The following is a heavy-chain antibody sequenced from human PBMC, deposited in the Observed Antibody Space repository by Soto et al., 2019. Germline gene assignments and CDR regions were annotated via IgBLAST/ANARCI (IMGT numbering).Heavy chain of an antibody. J-gene: IGHJ6*03. CDR1: GGSFGGYY. CDR2: INHSGSP. CDR3: ARARGPEYSSVQLSHYYYYYMDV. Sequence: SETLSLTCVVYGGSFGGYYWSWIRQPPGKGLEWIGEINHSGSPNYNPSLKSRVTISVDTSKNQFSLKLSSVTAADTAVYYCARARGPEYSSVQLSHYYYYYMDVWGKGTTVTVSS. V-gene: IGHV4-34*01. D-gene: IGHD6-6*01.